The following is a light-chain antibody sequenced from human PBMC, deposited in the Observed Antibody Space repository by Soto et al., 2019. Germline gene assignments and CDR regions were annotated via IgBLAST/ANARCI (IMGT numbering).Light chain of an antibody. CDR2: EVS. V-gene: IGLV2-18*02. CDR3: SSYTSSSNWV. Sequence: QSALTQPPSVSGSPGQSVTISCTGTSRDVGSYNRVSWYQQPPGTAPKLMIYEVSNRPSGVPDRFSGSKSGNTASLTISGLQAEYEADYYCSSYTSSSNWVFGGGTKLTVL. J-gene: IGLJ3*02. CDR1: SRDVGSYNR.